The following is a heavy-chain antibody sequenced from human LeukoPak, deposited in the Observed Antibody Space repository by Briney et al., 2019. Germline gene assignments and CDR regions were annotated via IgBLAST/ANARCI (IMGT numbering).Heavy chain of an antibody. CDR2: IKSDGSST. J-gene: IGHJ4*02. V-gene: IGHV3-74*01. CDR1: GSTFSSYW. Sequence: GGSLRLSCAASGSTFSSYWMHWVRQAPGKGLVWVSRIKSDGSSTSYADSVKGRFTISRDNAKNTLYLQMNSLRAEDTAVYYCARDQGIAVVFDYWGQGTLVTVSS. D-gene: IGHD6-19*01. CDR3: ARDQGIAVVFDY.